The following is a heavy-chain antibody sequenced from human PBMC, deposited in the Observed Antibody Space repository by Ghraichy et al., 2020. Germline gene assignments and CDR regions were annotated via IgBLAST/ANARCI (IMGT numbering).Heavy chain of an antibody. CDR1: GFTFSDYG. CDR2: ISYDGSAK. J-gene: IGHJ4*02. D-gene: IGHD6-19*01. Sequence: GESLNISCVASGFTFSDYGMHWVRQAPGKGLEWVAVISYDGSAKYYADSVKGRFTISRDNSRNTLYLQMNSLRAEDTAVYYCAKEAIRGWFLDYWGQGTLVTVSS. V-gene: IGHV3-30*18. CDR3: AKEAIRGWFLDY.